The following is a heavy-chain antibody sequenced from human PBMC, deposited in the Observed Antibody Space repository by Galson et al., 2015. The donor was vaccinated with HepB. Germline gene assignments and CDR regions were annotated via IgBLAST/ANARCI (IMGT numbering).Heavy chain of an antibody. J-gene: IGHJ6*02. CDR1: GGTFSSYA. CDR2: IIPIFGTA. D-gene: IGHD3-10*01. Sequence: SVKVSCKASGGTFSSYAISWVRQAPGQGLEWMGGIIPIFGTANYAQKFQGRVTITADESTSTAYMELSSLRSEDTAVYYCVREKAILWFGETDGMDVWGQGTTVTVSS. V-gene: IGHV1-69*13. CDR3: VREKAILWFGETDGMDV.